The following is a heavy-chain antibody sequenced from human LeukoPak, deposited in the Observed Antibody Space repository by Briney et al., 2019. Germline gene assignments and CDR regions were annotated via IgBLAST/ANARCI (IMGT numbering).Heavy chain of an antibody. J-gene: IGHJ4*02. Sequence: SETLSLTCTVSGGSISSGSYYWSWIRQPAGKGLEWIGRIYASGSTNYNPSLKSRVLMSVDTSKNQFSLKVRSVTAADTAVYYCVRGTIASSEFDFWGQGTLVTVSS. CDR1: GGSISSGSYY. V-gene: IGHV4-61*02. D-gene: IGHD6-13*01. CDR3: VRGTIASSEFDF. CDR2: IYASGST.